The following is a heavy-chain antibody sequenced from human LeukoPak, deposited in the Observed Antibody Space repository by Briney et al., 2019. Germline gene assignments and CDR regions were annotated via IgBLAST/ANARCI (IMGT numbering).Heavy chain of an antibody. CDR2: ISAYNGNT. J-gene: IGHJ4*02. D-gene: IGHD2-2*01. V-gene: IGHV1-18*01. Sequence: ASVKVSCKASGYTFTSYGISWVRQAPGQGLEWMGWISAYNGNTNYAQKLQGRVTMTTDTSTSTAYMELRSLRSDDTAVYYCAREWSDQPLSGYFDYWGQGTLVTVSS. CDR3: AREWSDQPLSGYFDY. CDR1: GYTFTSYG.